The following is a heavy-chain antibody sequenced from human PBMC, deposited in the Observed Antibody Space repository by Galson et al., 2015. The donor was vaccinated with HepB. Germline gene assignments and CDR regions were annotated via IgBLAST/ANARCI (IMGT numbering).Heavy chain of an antibody. Sequence: SLRLSCAASGFTFSSYAMHWVRQAPGKGLEWVAVISYDGSNKYYADSVKGRFTISRDNSKNTLYLQMNSLRAEDTAVYYCARGEHSSSWYKPSSGWYPIDYWGQGTLVTVSS. CDR2: ISYDGSNK. CDR3: ARGEHSSSWYKPSSGWYPIDY. J-gene: IGHJ4*02. CDR1: GFTFSSYA. D-gene: IGHD6-13*01. V-gene: IGHV3-30*04.